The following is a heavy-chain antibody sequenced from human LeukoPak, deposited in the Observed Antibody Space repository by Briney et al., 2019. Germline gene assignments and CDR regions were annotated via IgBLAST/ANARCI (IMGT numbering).Heavy chain of an antibody. CDR3: ARKTGSSWYKNDY. J-gene: IGHJ4*02. Sequence: PGGSLRLSCAASGFTVSSKYMSWVRQAPGKGLEWVSIIYTGGSTYYADSVEGRFTISRDDSENTLYLQMNSLRAEDTAVYYCARKTGSSWYKNDYWGQGTLVTVSS. CDR2: IYTGGST. V-gene: IGHV3-66*01. CDR1: GFTVSSKY. D-gene: IGHD6-13*01.